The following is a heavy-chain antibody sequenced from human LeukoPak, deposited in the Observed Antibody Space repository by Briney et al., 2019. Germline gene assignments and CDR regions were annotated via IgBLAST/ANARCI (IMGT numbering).Heavy chain of an antibody. D-gene: IGHD4-17*01. CDR3: ARDREDGDSINDY. CDR2: ISSSSSYI. V-gene: IGHV3-21*01. CDR1: GFTFSRYS. Sequence: GGSLRLSCTASGFTFSRYSMNWVRQAPGKGLEWVSSISSSSSYIYYADSVKGRFTISRDNAKNSLCLQMNSLRAEDTAVYYCARDREDGDSINDYWGQGTLVTVSS. J-gene: IGHJ4*02.